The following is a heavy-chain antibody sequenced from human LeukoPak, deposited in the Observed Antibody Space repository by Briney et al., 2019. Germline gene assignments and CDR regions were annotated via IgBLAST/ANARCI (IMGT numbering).Heavy chain of an antibody. CDR1: GFTFNDYG. D-gene: IGHD1/OR15-1a*01. V-gene: IGHV3-23*01. Sequence: AGGSLRLSCAAYGFTFNDYGMSWVRQAPGKGLEWVSGISGSGSDTYYADSVKGRFTISRDNFKNTVHLQVNSLRADDTAIYYRAKGPRALEHGTHRFDNWGQGTRITVSS. CDR3: AKGPRALEHGTHRFDN. CDR2: ISGSGSDT. J-gene: IGHJ4*02.